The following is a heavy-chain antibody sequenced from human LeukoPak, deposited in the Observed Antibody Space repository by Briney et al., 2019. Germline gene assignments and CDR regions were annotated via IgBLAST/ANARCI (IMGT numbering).Heavy chain of an antibody. V-gene: IGHV5-51*01. D-gene: IGHD1-26*01. CDR1: GYSFTNYW. J-gene: IGHJ3*02. CDR2: IYPDDSDT. Sequence: GESLQISCKGSGYSFTNYWIGWVRQMPGKGLEWMGIIYPDDSDTRYRPSFQGQVTMSADKSSSTAYLQMSSLKASDTAMYYCARQVVGAIDAYDIWGQGTMVTVSS. CDR3: ARQVVGAIDAYDI.